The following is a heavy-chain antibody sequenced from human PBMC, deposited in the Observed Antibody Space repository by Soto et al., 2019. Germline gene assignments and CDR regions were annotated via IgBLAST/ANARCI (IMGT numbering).Heavy chain of an antibody. J-gene: IGHJ5*02. CDR2: INAGNGNT. CDR1: GYTFTSYA. V-gene: IGHV1-3*01. Sequence: QVQLVQSGAEVKKPGASVKVSCKASGYTFTSYAMHWVRQAPGQRLEWMGWINAGNGNTKYSQKFQGRVTITRDTSASTAYMELSSLRSEDTAVYYCARVRPSSSWYKAGGWFDPWGQGTLVTVSS. D-gene: IGHD6-13*01. CDR3: ARVRPSSSWYKAGGWFDP.